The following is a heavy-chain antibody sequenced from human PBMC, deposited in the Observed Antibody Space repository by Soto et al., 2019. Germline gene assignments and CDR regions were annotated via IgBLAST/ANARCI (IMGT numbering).Heavy chain of an antibody. Sequence: ASVKVSCKASGYTFTGYYMHWVRQAPGQGLEWMGWINPNSGGTNYAQTFQGWVTMTRDTSISTAYMELSRLRSDDTAVYYCARDRGPTKLGKEGAFDIWGQGTMVTVSS. J-gene: IGHJ3*02. CDR2: INPNSGGT. V-gene: IGHV1-2*04. CDR3: ARDRGPTKLGKEGAFDI. CDR1: GYTFTGYY. D-gene: IGHD7-27*01.